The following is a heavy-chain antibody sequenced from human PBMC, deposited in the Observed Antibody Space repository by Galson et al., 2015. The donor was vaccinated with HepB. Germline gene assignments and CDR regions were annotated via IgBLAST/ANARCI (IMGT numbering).Heavy chain of an antibody. Sequence: SLRLSCAASGFSVSNNYMNWVRQAPGKGLEWVSTIYSGGSADYADSVKGRFTISRHNSKNMVFLQMNSLRAEDTAVYYCARDRAGSYWFDPWGQGTLVTVSS. CDR2: IYSGGSA. V-gene: IGHV3-53*04. CDR1: GFSVSNNY. J-gene: IGHJ5*02. CDR3: ARDRAGSYWFDP. D-gene: IGHD3-10*01.